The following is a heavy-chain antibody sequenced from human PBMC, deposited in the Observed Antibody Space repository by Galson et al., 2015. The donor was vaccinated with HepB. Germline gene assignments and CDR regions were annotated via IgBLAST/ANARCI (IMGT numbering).Heavy chain of an antibody. Sequence: QVQLQESGPGLVKPSGTLSPICTVSGDSISNYYWNWIRQSPGKGLEWIGYIYNSGITAKYTPSLQGRVSISSDTSKNQFSLDLTSVTAADTAIYYCARQKGTRIPFDYWGQGTLVTVSS. V-gene: IGHV4-59*08. CDR2: IYNSGITA. CDR1: GDSISNYY. CDR3: ARQKGTRIPFDY. D-gene: IGHD1-1*01. J-gene: IGHJ4*02.